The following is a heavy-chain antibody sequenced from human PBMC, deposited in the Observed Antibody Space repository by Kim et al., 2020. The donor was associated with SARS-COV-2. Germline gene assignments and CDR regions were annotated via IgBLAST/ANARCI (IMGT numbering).Heavy chain of an antibody. CDR3: ARVSELAATPLGGDYYYGMDV. J-gene: IGHJ6*02. CDR1: GFTFSDYY. D-gene: IGHD6-13*01. CDR2: ISSSGSTI. Sequence: GGSLRLSCAASGFTFSDYYMSWIRQAPGKGLEWVSYISSSGSTIYYADSVKGRFTISRDNAKNSLYLQMNSLRAEDTAVYYCARVSELAATPLGGDYYYGMDVWGQGTTVTVSS. V-gene: IGHV3-11*01.